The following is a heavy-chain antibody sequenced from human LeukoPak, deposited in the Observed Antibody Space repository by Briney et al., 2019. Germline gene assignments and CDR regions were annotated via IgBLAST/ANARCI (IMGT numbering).Heavy chain of an antibody. Sequence: SETLSLTCAVYGGSFSDYYWSWIRQPPGKGLEWIGEINHSGSTTNYNPSLKNRVTISVDTSKKQFSLKLSSVTAADTAVYYCARRRWGYGSGSYDYWGQGTLVTVPS. D-gene: IGHD3-10*01. CDR1: GGSFSDYY. J-gene: IGHJ4*02. CDR3: ARRRWGYGSGSYDY. CDR2: INHSGSTT. V-gene: IGHV4-34*01.